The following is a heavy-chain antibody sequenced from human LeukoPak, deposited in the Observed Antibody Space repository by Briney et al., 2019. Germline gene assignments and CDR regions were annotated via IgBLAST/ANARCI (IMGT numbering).Heavy chain of an antibody. CDR3: ARDQVVRAVAGSQGSGTYYPLDY. D-gene: IGHD1-26*01. CDR2: TYYRSKWYN. CDR1: GDSVSSNSAA. Sequence: SRTLSLTCAISGDSVSSNSAAWNWIRQSPSRGLEWLGRTYYRSKWYNDYAVSVRSRITINPDTSKNQFFLQLKSVTSEDTAVYYCARDQVVRAVAGSQGSGTYYPLDYWGQGILVTVSS. J-gene: IGHJ4*02. V-gene: IGHV6-1*01.